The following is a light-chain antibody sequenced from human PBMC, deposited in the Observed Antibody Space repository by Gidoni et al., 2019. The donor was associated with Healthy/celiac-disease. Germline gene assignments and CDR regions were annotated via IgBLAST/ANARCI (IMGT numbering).Light chain of an antibody. CDR1: QSVSSY. V-gene: IGKV3-11*01. J-gene: IGKJ4*01. CDR3: QQRSNWPLT. Sequence: EIVLTQSPATLSWSPGERATLSCRASQSVSSYLAWDQQKPGQAPRLLIYDASNRATGIPAMFSGSGSGTDFTLTISSLEPEDFAVYYCQQRSNWPLTFGGGTKVEIK. CDR2: DAS.